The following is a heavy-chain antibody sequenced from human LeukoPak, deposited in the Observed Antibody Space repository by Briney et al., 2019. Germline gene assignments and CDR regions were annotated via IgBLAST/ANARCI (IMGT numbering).Heavy chain of an antibody. D-gene: IGHD2-15*01. Sequence: QPGGSLRLSCAASGFTVSNNYMSWVRQAPEKGLEWVSVIYSGGTTYYADSVKGRLTISRDNSKNTLYLLMNSLRAEDTAVYYCARGGYCSGGNCYGYFDYWGQGTLVTVSS. V-gene: IGHV3-66*01. CDR3: ARGGYCSGGNCYGYFDY. CDR2: IYSGGTT. CDR1: GFTVSNNY. J-gene: IGHJ4*02.